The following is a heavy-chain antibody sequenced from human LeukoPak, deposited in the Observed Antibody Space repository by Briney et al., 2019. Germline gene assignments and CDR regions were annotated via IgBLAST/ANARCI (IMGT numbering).Heavy chain of an antibody. CDR1: GFTFSSYW. Sequence: TGGSLRLSCAASGFTFSSYWMHWVRQAPGKGLEWVSIIYSGGNTYYADSVKGRFTISRDNSKNTLYLQMNRLRPEDTAVYYCARGTVTAPDYWGQGTLVTVSS. CDR2: IYSGGNT. D-gene: IGHD2-21*02. CDR3: ARGTVTAPDY. J-gene: IGHJ4*02. V-gene: IGHV3-53*01.